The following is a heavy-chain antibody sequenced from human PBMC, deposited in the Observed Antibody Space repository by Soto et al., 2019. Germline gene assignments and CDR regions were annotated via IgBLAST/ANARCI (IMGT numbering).Heavy chain of an antibody. CDR1: GGSFSGYY. V-gene: IGHV4-34*01. CDR2: INHSGST. Sequence: QVQLQQWGAGLLKPSETLSLTCAVYGGSFSGYYWSCIRQPPGKGLEWIGEINHSGSTNYNPSLKSRVTISVDTSKNQFSLKLSSVTAADTAVYYCARGKVPPWFDPWGQGTLVTVSS. CDR3: ARGKVPPWFDP. J-gene: IGHJ5*02.